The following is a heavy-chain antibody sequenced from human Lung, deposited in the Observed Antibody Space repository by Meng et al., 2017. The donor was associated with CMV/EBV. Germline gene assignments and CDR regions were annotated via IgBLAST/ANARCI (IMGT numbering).Heavy chain of an antibody. V-gene: IGHV3-7*01. D-gene: IGHD6-19*01. J-gene: IGHJ6*02. CDR3: ARDRTGYSSGWYGYYGMDV. CDR1: GFTFSSSW. CDR2: IKQDGSEK. Sequence: GGSLRLXCAASGFTFSSSWMSWVRQAPGKGLEWVANIKQDGSEKYYVDSVKGRFTISRDNAKNSLYLQMNSLRAEDTAVYYCARDRTGYSSGWYGYYGMDVWXQGTXGTVSS.